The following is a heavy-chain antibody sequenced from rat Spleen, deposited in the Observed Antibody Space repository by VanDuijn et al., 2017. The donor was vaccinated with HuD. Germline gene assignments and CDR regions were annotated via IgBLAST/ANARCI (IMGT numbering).Heavy chain of an antibody. CDR1: GFSLTSYH. J-gene: IGHJ2*01. Sequence: QVQLKESGPGLVQPSQTLSLTCTVSGFSLTSYHVSWVRQPPGKGLEWMGVIWNSGRTTYNSLFKSRLSISRATSKSQVFLKMNSMTTEGAAMYFCARSSVFFDYWGQGVMFTVSS. CDR2: IWNSGRT. CDR3: ARSSVFFDY. V-gene: IGHV2-43*01.